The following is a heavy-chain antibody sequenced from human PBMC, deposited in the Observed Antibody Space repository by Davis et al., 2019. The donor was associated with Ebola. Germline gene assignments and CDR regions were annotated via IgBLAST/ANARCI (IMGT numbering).Heavy chain of an antibody. CDR1: GGSISSHY. CDR3: ARGVMEIYYYYMDV. V-gene: IGHV4-59*11. D-gene: IGHD3-16*01. CDR2: IYYSGST. J-gene: IGHJ6*03. Sequence: PSETLSLTCTVSGGSISSHYWSWIRQPPGKGLEWIGYIYYSGSTNYNPSLKSRVTISVDTSKNQFSLKLSSVAAADTAVYYCARGVMEIYYYYMDVWGKGTTVTVSS.